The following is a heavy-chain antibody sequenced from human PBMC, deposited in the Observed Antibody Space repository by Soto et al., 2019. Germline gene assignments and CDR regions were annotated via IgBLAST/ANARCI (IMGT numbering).Heavy chain of an antibody. V-gene: IGHV4-59*01. Sequence: QVQLQESGPGLVKPSETLSLTCTVSGGSISSYYWSWIRQPPGKGLEWIGYIYYSGSTNYNPSLKSRVTISVETSKNQFSLKLSSVNAADTAVYYCARIVVVPAAIPEIRYFDYWGKGTLVTVSS. CDR3: ARIVVVPAAIPEIRYFDY. CDR1: GGSISSYY. D-gene: IGHD2-2*01. CDR2: IYYSGST. J-gene: IGHJ4*02.